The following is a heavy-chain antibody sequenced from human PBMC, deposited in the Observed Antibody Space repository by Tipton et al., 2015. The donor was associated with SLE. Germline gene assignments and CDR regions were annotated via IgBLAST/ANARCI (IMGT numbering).Heavy chain of an antibody. CDR3: ARDPTNWGSNWYFDL. Sequence: LRLSCAVYGGSFSGYYWSWIRQPPGKGLEWIGYIYYSGSTNYNPSLKSRVTISVDTSKNQFSLKLSSVTAADTAVYYCARDPTNWGSNWYFDLWGRGTLVTVSS. D-gene: IGHD7-27*01. CDR1: GGSFSGYY. CDR2: IYYSGST. V-gene: IGHV4-59*01. J-gene: IGHJ2*01.